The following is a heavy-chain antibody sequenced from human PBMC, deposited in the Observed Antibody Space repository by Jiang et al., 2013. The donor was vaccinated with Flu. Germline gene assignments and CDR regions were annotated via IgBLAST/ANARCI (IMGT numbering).Heavy chain of an antibody. D-gene: IGHD6-13*01. V-gene: IGHV3-30*18. Sequence: FTFSSYGMHWVRQAPGKGLEWVAVISYDGSNKYYADSVKGRFTISRDNSKNTLYLQMNSLRAEDTAVYYCAKDGPGIAAAGTKVDPWGQGTLVTVSS. CDR3: AKDGPGIAAAGTKVDP. CDR2: ISYDGSNK. CDR1: FTFSSYG. J-gene: IGHJ5*02.